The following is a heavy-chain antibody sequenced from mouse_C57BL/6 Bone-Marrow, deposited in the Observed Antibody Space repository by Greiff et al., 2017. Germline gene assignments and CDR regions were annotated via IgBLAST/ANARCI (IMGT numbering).Heavy chain of an antibody. V-gene: IGHV1-69*01. CDR1: GYTFTSYW. CDR3: ARWGHYYGSSPLFDY. D-gene: IGHD1-1*01. J-gene: IGHJ2*01. Sequence: VKLQQPGAELVMPGASVKLSCKASGYTFTSYWMHWVKQRPGQGLEWIGEIDPSDSYTNYNQKFKGKSTLTVDKSSSTAYMQLSSLTSEDSAVYYCARWGHYYGSSPLFDYWGQGTTLTVSS. CDR2: IDPSDSYT.